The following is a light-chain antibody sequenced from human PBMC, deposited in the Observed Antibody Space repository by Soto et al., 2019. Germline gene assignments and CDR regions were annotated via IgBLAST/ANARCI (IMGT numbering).Light chain of an antibody. CDR1: QSISSW. Sequence: DIQMTQSPSTLSASVGDRVTITCRASQSISSWLAWYQQKPGKAPKLLIYDASNLESGVPSTFSGSGSGTDFTLTISRLEPEDFAVYYCQQYGNSPQTFGQGTKVDIK. J-gene: IGKJ1*01. CDR2: DAS. V-gene: IGKV1-5*01. CDR3: QQYGNSPQT.